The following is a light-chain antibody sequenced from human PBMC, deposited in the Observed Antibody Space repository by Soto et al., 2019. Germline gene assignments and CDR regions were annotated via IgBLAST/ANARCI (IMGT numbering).Light chain of an antibody. J-gene: IGKJ4*01. Sequence: EIVLTQSPGTLSLSPGERATLSCRASQSVTSYLAWYQHKPGQAPRLLIYGASSRATGIPARFSGSGSGTDFTLNISRLEPEDFAVYYCQQYRSSPPLTFGGGTKVDIK. CDR2: GAS. CDR3: QQYRSSPPLT. CDR1: QSVTSY. V-gene: IGKV3-20*01.